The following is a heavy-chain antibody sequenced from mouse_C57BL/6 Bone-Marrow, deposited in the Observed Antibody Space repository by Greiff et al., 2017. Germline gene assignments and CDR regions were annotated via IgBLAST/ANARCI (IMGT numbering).Heavy chain of an antibody. V-gene: IGHV1-64*01. J-gene: IGHJ3*01. Sequence: QVQLQQPGAELVKPGASVKLSCTASGYTFTSYWMHWVKQRPGQGLEWIGMIHPNSGSTNYNEKFKSKATLTVDKSSSTAYMQLSSLTSEDSAVYYCARRDYYGSSYGFAYWGQGTLVTVSA. D-gene: IGHD1-1*01. CDR1: GYTFTSYW. CDR2: IHPNSGST. CDR3: ARRDYYGSSYGFAY.